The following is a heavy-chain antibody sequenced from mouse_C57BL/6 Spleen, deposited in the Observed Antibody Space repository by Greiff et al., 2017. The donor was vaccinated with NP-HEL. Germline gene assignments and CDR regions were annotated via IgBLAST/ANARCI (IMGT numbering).Heavy chain of an antibody. CDR3: ATTVVATGYFDV. Sequence: QVQLQQSGTVLARPGASVKMSCKTSGYTFTSYWITWVKQRPGQGLEWIGDIYPGSGSTNYNEKFKSKATLTVDTSSSTAYMQLSSLTADDSAVYYCATTVVATGYFDVWGTGTTVTVSS. CDR1: GYTFTSYW. CDR2: IYPGSGST. J-gene: IGHJ1*03. V-gene: IGHV1-55*01. D-gene: IGHD1-1*01.